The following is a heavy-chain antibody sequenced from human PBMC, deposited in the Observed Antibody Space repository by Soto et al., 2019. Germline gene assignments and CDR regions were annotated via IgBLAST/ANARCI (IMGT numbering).Heavy chain of an antibody. D-gene: IGHD5-12*01. CDR1: GFTFSSYW. CDR2: INTDGTGT. CDR3: ARGYSGYDP. Sequence: PGGSLRLSCAASGFTFSSYWMHWVRQAPGKGLVWVSRINTDGTGTIYADSVKGRFTISRDNAKNTLYLQMNSLRAEDTAVYYCARGYSGYDPWGQGTLVTVSS. J-gene: IGHJ5*02. V-gene: IGHV3-74*01.